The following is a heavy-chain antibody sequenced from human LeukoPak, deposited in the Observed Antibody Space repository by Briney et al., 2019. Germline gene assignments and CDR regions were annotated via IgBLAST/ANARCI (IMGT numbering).Heavy chain of an antibody. CDR2: ITGSSSTI. Sequence: GGSLRLSCAASGFTFSSCSMNWVRQAPGKGLEWVSYITGSSSTIYYADSVKGRFTISRDNAKDSLYLQMNSLRDEDTAVYYIARDPRVPGSNTGRAVGAQGPTAT. CDR1: GFTFSSCS. D-gene: IGHD3-10*01. J-gene: IGHJ6*02. V-gene: IGHV3-48*02. CDR3: ARDPRVPGSNTGRAV.